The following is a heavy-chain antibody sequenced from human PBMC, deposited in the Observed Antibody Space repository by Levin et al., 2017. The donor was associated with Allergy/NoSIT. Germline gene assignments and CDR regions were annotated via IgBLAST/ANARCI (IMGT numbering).Heavy chain of an antibody. J-gene: IGHJ4*02. CDR2: IYPDDSDT. Sequence: PGESLKISCQASGYSFTNYWIAWVRQMPGKGLEWVGIIYPDDSDTRYNPSFQGQVTISVDRSVTTVYLERCSLKAADTAMYFCARGGTGTARLRGCWGQGTLVTVSS. V-gene: IGHV5-51*01. CDR3: ARGGTGTARLRGC. CDR1: GYSFTNYW. D-gene: IGHD1-7*01.